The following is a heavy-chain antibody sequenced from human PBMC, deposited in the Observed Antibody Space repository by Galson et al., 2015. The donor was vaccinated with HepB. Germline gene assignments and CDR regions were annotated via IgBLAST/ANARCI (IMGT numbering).Heavy chain of an antibody. D-gene: IGHD3-22*01. CDR2: TYYRSNWYN. V-gene: IGHV6-1*01. Sequence: CAISVDSVSSKGAAWNWIRQSPSSGLEWLGRTYYRSNWYNDYAVSVKSRITINPDTSKNQVSLELSSVTAADTAVYYCARSPGGSSGTFFDYWGQGTLVTVSS. CDR3: ARSPGGSSGTFFDY. CDR1: VDSVSSKGAA. J-gene: IGHJ4*02.